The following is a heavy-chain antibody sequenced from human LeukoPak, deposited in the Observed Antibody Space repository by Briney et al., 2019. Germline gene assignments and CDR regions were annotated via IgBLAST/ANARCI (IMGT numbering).Heavy chain of an antibody. V-gene: IGHV3-23*01. CDR2: LSSTGLTT. D-gene: IGHD3-10*01. J-gene: IGHJ4*02. CDR3: AKGARSYTGAFFDS. CDR1: EFIFSSFA. Sequence: GGSLRLSCAASEFIFSSFAMNWVRRAPGKGLEWVSGLSSTGLTTYYTPAVKGRFTISRDNSKNILYLDMNTLRAEDTAVYYCAKGARSYTGAFFDSWGQGTQVTVSS.